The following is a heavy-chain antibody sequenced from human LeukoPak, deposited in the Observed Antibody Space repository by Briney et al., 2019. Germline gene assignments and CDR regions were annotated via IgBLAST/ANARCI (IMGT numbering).Heavy chain of an antibody. CDR3: ASVGGYGDAFDI. Sequence: SETLSLTCTVSGGSISSSYWSWIRQPPGKGLEWIGYIYYTGSTTYNPSLKSRVTISVDTSKNQFSLKLSSVTAADTAVYYCASVGGYGDAFDIWGQGTMVTVSS. CDR1: GGSISSSY. J-gene: IGHJ3*02. V-gene: IGHV4-59*08. D-gene: IGHD2-15*01. CDR2: IYYTGST.